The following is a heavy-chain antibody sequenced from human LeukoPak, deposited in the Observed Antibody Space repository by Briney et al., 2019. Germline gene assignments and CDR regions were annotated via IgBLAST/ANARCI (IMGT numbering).Heavy chain of an antibody. D-gene: IGHD6-19*01. V-gene: IGHV1-3*01. J-gene: IGHJ6*02. CDR2: INAGNGNT. CDR1: GYTFTSYA. Sequence: ASVKVSCKDSGYTFTSYAMHWVRQATGQRLEWMGWINAGNGNTKYSQKFQGRVTITRDTSASTAYMELSSLRSEDTAVYYCARGWAGLPQYGMDVWGQGTTVTVSS. CDR3: ARGWAGLPQYGMDV.